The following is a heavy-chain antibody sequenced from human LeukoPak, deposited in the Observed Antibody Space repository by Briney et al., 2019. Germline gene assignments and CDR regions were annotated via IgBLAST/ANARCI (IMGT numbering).Heavy chain of an antibody. CDR1: GGSFSYYY. V-gene: IGHV4-34*01. Sequence: SETLSLTCAVYGGSFSYYYWSWLRQPPEKGLEWVGEINHSGSTNYNPSLKSRVAMSLDTSKSQFSLNLTSVTAADTAVYYCARGPFGTPPSTPIDYWGQGTLVTVSS. J-gene: IGHJ4*02. CDR3: ARGPFGTPPSTPIDY. D-gene: IGHD3/OR15-3a*01. CDR2: INHSGST.